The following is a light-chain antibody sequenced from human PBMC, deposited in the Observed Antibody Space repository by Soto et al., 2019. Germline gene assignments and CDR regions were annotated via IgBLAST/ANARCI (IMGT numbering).Light chain of an antibody. CDR1: QSFRGL. J-gene: IGKJ5*01. CDR3: QQRHMWPIT. V-gene: IGKV3-11*01. Sequence: EVVLTQSPVPLSLSPGERATLSCRASQSFRGLLAWYQQKPGQAPRLLIYHAYNRATGIPPRFSGSGSGTDFTLTISSLEPEDSAVYYCQQRHMWPITFGHGTRLESK. CDR2: HAY.